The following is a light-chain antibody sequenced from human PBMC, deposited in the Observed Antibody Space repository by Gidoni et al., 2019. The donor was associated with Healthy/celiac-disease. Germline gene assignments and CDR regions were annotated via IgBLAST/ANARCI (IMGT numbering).Light chain of an antibody. V-gene: IGLV2-14*03. Sequence: QSALTQPASVSGSPGQSITISCHGTSSDVGGYTYVSWYQQHPGKAPKLMIYDVSNRPSGVSNRFSGSKSGNTASLTISGLQAEDEADYYCSSYTSSSTLGVFGGGTKLTVL. CDR3: SSYTSSSTLGV. CDR2: DVS. J-gene: IGLJ3*02. CDR1: SSDVGGYTY.